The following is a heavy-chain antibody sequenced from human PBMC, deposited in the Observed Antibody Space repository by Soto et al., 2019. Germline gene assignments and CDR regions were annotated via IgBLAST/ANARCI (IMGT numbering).Heavy chain of an antibody. CDR3: ARAAQLRYFDWLSSFDY. V-gene: IGHV1-24*01. D-gene: IGHD3-9*01. CDR2: IIPELGVT. J-gene: IGHJ4*02. CDR1: GYTLTELS. Sequence: ASVKVSCKVSGYTLTELSMHWVRQAPGKRLEWMGRIIPELGVTNYAQKFQGRVTITADKSTSTAYMELSSLRSEDTSVYYCARAAQLRYFDWLSSFDYWGQETLVTVSS.